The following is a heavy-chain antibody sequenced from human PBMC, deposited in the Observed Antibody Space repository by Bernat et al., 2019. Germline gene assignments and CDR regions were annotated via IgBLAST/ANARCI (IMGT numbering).Heavy chain of an antibody. D-gene: IGHD5-24*01. CDR1: GFTFSSYW. CDR2: INSDGSST. Sequence: EVQLVESGGGLVQPGGSLRLSCAASGFTFSSYWMHWVRQAPGKGLVWVSRINSDGSSTSYADSVKGRFTISRDNAKNTLYLQINSLRAEDTAMYYCARTEWGGYNYDWGQGTLVTVSS. J-gene: IGHJ4*02. V-gene: IGHV3-74*01. CDR3: ARTEWGGYNYD.